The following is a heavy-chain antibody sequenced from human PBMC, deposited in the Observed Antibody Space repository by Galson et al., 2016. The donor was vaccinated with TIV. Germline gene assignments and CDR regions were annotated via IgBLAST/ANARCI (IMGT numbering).Heavy chain of an antibody. CDR2: IDPTYGGT. D-gene: IGHD7-27*01. Sequence: SVKVSCKASGNIFTRDYVHWVRQAPRQGLEWMGVIDPTYGGTTFAQKFQALVTMTRDTSTSTVHMEVSGLKSDDTAVYYCIRDLGRLRDFWGQGTLVTVSS. CDR1: GNIFTRDY. CDR3: IRDLGRLRDF. V-gene: IGHV1-46*03. J-gene: IGHJ4*02.